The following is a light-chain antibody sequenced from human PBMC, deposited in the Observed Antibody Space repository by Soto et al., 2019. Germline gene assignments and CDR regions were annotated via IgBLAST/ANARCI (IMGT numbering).Light chain of an antibody. CDR1: GSYNF. V-gene: IGLV2-23*02. CDR2: EVS. Sequence: QSVLTQPASVSGSPGQSITISCTVGSYNFVSWYQQHPGKAPKVLIYEVSKRPSGVSDRFSGSKSGNTASLTISGLQAEDEADYYCCSYAGRSTYVFGTGTKVTVL. CDR3: CSYAGRSTYV. J-gene: IGLJ1*01.